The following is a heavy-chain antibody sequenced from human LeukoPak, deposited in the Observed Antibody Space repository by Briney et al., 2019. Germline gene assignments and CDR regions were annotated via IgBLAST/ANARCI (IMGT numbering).Heavy chain of an antibody. J-gene: IGHJ3*02. V-gene: IGHV3-48*03. CDR3: ARETLGAQNAFDI. CDR2: ISLSGSTI. D-gene: IGHD1-26*01. CDR1: GFTFSSYE. Sequence: PGGSLRLSCAASGFTFSSYEMNWVRQAPGKGLEWVSYISLSGSTIYYADSVKGRFTISRDNAKNSLYLQMDSLRAEDTVVYYCARETLGAQNAFDIWGQGTMVTVSS.